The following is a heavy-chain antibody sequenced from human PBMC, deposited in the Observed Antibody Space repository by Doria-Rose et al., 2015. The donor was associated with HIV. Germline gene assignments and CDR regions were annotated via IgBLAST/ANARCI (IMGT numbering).Heavy chain of an antibody. J-gene: IGHJ4*02. D-gene: IGHD6-13*01. V-gene: IGHV2-26*01. CDR1: GVSLSSPGMG. CDR2: IFSDDER. CDR3: ARIKSSRWYHKYYLDF. Sequence: QESGPVLVKPTETLTLTCTVSGVSLSSPGMGVSWIRQPPGKALEWLANIFSDDERSYKTSLKSRRTISRRTSKSQVVLTMTDMDPVDTATYYCARIKSSRWYHKYYLDFWGQGTLVIVSA.